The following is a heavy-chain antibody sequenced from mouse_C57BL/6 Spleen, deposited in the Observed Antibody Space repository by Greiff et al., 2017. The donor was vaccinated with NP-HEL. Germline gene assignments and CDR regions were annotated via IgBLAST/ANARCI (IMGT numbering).Heavy chain of an antibody. D-gene: IGHD5-5*01. Sequence: EVQLQQSGPELVKPGASVKISCKASGYTFTDYYMNWVKQSHGKSLEWIGDINPNNGGTSYNQKFKGKATLTVEKSSSTAYMELRSLTSEDSAVYYCARYLLPTAHFDYWGQGTTLTVSS. V-gene: IGHV1-26*01. J-gene: IGHJ2*01. CDR2: INPNNGGT. CDR1: GYTFTDYY. CDR3: ARYLLPTAHFDY.